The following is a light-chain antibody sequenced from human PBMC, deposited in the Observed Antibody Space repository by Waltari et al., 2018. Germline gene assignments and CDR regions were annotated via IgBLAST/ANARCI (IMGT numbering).Light chain of an antibody. CDR3: QQYYSTPRT. J-gene: IGKJ1*01. CDR1: QGIDNS. CDR2: AAS. V-gene: IGKV1-NL1*01. Sequence: DIQMTQSPSSLSASVGDRGTITCRASQGIDNSLAWYQQKPGKAPQLLLYAASRLESGVPSRLSGSGSGTDYTLTISSLQPEDFATYYCQQYYSTPRTFGQGTKVEIK.